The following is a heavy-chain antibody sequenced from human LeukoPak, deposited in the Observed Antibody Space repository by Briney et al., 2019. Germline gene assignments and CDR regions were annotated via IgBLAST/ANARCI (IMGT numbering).Heavy chain of an antibody. V-gene: IGHV4-59*01. CDR2: IYNSGNT. D-gene: IGHD6-19*01. CDR3: ARAARGSLAGQFDH. Sequence: SETLSLTCSVFGGSISSYYWSWIRQPPGKGLEWIGDIYNSGNTNYNPSLKSRVTISVDTSRNQFSLKLNSVTAADTAAYYCARAARGSLAGQFDHWGQGTLITVSS. J-gene: IGHJ4*02. CDR1: GGSISSYY.